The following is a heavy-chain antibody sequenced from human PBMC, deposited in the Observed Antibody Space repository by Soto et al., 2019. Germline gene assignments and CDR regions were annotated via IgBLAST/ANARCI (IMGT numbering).Heavy chain of an antibody. CDR3: ARDGSTSWYSYDYHGMAV. D-gene: IGHD5-18*01. Sequence: EVQLVESGGGLVQPGGSLRLSCGASGFTFRTYWLSWVRQAPGKGLEWVANINQDGSEKNSVDSVKGRFTISRDNAKNSLYLQMSSRRAEDTALDYCARDGSTSWYSYDYHGMAVWGQGTTVTVSS. CDR2: INQDGSEK. V-gene: IGHV3-7*05. CDR1: GFTFRTYW. J-gene: IGHJ6*02.